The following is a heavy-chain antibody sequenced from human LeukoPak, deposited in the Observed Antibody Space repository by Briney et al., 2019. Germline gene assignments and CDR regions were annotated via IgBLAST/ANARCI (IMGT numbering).Heavy chain of an antibody. CDR1: GGTFSSYA. J-gene: IGHJ6*02. CDR3: ARDRDYYGSGTPMDV. D-gene: IGHD3-10*01. Sequence: ASVKVSCKASGGTFSSYAISWVRQAPGQGLEWMGGIIPIFGTANYAQKFQGRVTITADESTSTAYMELSSLRSDDTAVYYCARDRDYYGSGTPMDVWGQGTTATVSS. CDR2: IIPIFGTA. V-gene: IGHV1-69*13.